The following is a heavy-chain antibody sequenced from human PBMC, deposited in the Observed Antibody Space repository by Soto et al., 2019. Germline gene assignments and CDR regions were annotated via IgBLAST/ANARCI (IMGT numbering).Heavy chain of an antibody. Sequence: PGGSLRLSCAASGFTFSSYAMNWVRQAPGKGLEWVSIISGSGDDTYFADFVKGRFTISRDNSKNTLYLQMNSLSAEDTAVYYCAKGGQSYNSGALGHAFDIWAQGTMVTVSS. CDR1: GFTFSSYA. D-gene: IGHD3-10*01. V-gene: IGHV3-23*01. CDR3: AKGGQSYNSGALGHAFDI. CDR2: ISGSGDDT. J-gene: IGHJ3*02.